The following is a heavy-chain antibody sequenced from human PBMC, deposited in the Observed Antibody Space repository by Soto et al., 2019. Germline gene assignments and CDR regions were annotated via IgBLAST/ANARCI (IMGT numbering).Heavy chain of an antibody. V-gene: IGHV1-69*13. J-gene: IGHJ6*02. CDR3: ARAILGGITIFGVVPHSYGMDV. D-gene: IGHD3-3*01. Sequence: WASVKVSCKASGGTFSSYAISWVRQAPGQGLEWMGGIIPIFGTANYAQKFQGRVTITADESTSTAYMELSSLRSEDTAVYYCARAILGGITIFGVVPHSYGMDVWGQGTTVTVSS. CDR1: GGTFSSYA. CDR2: IIPIFGTA.